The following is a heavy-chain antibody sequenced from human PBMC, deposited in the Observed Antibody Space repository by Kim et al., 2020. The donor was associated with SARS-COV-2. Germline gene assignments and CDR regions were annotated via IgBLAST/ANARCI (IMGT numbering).Heavy chain of an antibody. V-gene: IGHV4-34*01. D-gene: IGHD6-19*01. Sequence: NPSLKDRVTISVDTSKHQFSLKLSSVTAADTAVYYCARDSSGWYGGFDYWGQGTLVTVSS. CDR3: ARDSSGWYGGFDY. J-gene: IGHJ4*02.